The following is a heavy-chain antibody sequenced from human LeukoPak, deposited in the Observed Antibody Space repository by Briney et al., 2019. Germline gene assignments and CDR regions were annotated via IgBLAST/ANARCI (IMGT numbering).Heavy chain of an antibody. CDR2: IKSKTDGGTT. CDR3: TTDPDYYGSGSYYNGGDWFDP. D-gene: IGHD3-10*01. V-gene: IGHV3-15*01. CDR1: GFTFSSYW. Sequence: TGGSLRLSCAASGFTFSSYWMSWVRQAPGKGLEWVGRIKSKTDGGTTDYAAPVKGRFTISRDDSKNTLYLQMNSLKTEDTAVYYCTTDPDYYGSGSYYNGGDWFDPWGQGTLVTVSS. J-gene: IGHJ5*02.